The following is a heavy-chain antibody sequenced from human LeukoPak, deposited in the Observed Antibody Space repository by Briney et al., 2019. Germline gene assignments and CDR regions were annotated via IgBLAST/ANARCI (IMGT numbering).Heavy chain of an antibody. V-gene: IGHV1-18*01. Sequence: ASVKVSCKASGYTFTSYGISWVRQAPGHGLEWMGWISAYNGNTNYAQKLQGRVTMTTDTSTRTAYMELRSLRSDDTAVYYCARHAVRGVIAENWFDPWGQGTLVTVSS. J-gene: IGHJ5*02. CDR3: ARHAVRGVIAENWFDP. D-gene: IGHD3-10*01. CDR1: GYTFTSYG. CDR2: ISAYNGNT.